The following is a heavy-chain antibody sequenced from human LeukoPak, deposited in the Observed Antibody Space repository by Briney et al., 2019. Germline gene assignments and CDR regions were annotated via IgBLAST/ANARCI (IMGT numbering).Heavy chain of an antibody. CDR3: ASIYCSGGSCYSPFDY. CDR2: IYYSGST. D-gene: IGHD2-15*01. J-gene: IGHJ4*02. V-gene: IGHV4-30-4*08. Sequence: SQTLSPTCTVSGGSISSGDYYWSWIRQPPGKGLEWIGYIYYSGSTYYNPSLKSRVTISVDTSKNQFSLKLSSVTAADTAVYYCASIYCSGGSCYSPFDYWGQGTLVTVSS. CDR1: GGSISSGDYY.